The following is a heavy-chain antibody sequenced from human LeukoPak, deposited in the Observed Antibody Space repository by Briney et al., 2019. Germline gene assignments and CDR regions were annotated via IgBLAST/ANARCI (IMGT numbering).Heavy chain of an antibody. Sequence: SETLSLTCTVSGGSISSSSYYWGWIRQPPGKGLEWIGSIYYSGSTYYNPSLKSRATISVDTSKNQFSLKLSSVTAADTAVYYCARPLRDGYNSYYFDYWGQGTLVTVSS. CDR3: ARPLRDGYNSYYFDY. V-gene: IGHV4-39*01. CDR1: GGSISSSSYY. CDR2: IYYSGST. J-gene: IGHJ4*02. D-gene: IGHD5-24*01.